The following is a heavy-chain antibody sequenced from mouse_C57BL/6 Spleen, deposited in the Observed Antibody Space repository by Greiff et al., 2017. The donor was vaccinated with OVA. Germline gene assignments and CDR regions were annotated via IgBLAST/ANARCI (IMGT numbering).Heavy chain of an antibody. CDR1: GYSITSGYY. Sequence: VQLQQSGPGLVKPSQSLSLTCSVTGYSITSGYYWNWIRQFPGNKLEWMGYISYDGSNNYNPSLKNRISITRDTSKNQFFLKLNSVTTEDTATYYCARGLPVDYWGQGTSVTVSS. CDR2: ISYDGSN. J-gene: IGHJ4*01. CDR3: ARGLPVDY. V-gene: IGHV3-6*01.